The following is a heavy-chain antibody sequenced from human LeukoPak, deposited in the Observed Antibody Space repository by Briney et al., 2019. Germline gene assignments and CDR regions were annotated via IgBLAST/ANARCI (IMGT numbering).Heavy chain of an antibody. J-gene: IGHJ4*02. Sequence: GGSLRLSCAASGFTFSSYAMTWVRQAPGKGLQWVSAVSGSGGSTYYADCVKGRFTISRDNSKNTLYLQMNTLRAEDTAVYYCAREYGSGSYYYDYWGQGTLVTVSS. CDR3: AREYGSGSYYYDY. D-gene: IGHD3-10*01. CDR2: VSGSGGST. CDR1: GFTFSSYA. V-gene: IGHV3-23*01.